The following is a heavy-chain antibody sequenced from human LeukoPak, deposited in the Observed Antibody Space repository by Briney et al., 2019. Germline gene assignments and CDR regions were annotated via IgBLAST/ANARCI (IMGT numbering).Heavy chain of an antibody. D-gene: IGHD2-2*02. CDR3: ARDSYCSSTSCYTGYVDY. J-gene: IGHJ4*02. CDR1: GYTFTSHG. V-gene: IGHV1-18*01. Sequence: ASVKVSCKASGYTFTSHGISWVRQAPGQGLEWMGWISAYNGNTNYAQKLQGRVTMTTDTSTSTAYMELRSLRSDDTAVYYCARDSYCSSTSCYTGYVDYWGQGTLVTVSS. CDR2: ISAYNGNT.